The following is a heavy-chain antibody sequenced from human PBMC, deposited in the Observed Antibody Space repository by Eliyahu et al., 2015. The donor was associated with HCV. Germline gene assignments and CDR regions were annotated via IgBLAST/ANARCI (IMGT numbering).Heavy chain of an antibody. D-gene: IGHD3-10*01. CDR2: VYHNGNA. J-gene: IGHJ4*02. CDR1: GDSIYSSY. CDR3: ARQVPNVPEFDQ. Sequence: QVQLQESGPGLVKPSETLSLTCIVSGDSIYSSYWSWIRQPPGKGLEWIGYVYHNGNANYNPSLKSRVTISIDTSKNQFSLKLNSVTATDTAVYYCARQVPNVPEFDQWGQGTLVTVSS. V-gene: IGHV4-59*08.